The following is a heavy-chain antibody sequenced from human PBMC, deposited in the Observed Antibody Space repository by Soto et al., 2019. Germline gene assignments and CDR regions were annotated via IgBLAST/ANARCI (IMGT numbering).Heavy chain of an antibody. D-gene: IGHD4-4*01. Sequence: QLQLQESGPGLVKPSETLSLTCSVSGGSISSRTFWWAWIRQPPGKGLEWIGDMYYSGSSYSSPSLKSRVTLSVDTSKNQLSLKLHSVTAADTAVYYCARHPRDDYNYGGSGIFAYWGQGTLVTVSS. CDR2: MYYSGSS. CDR3: ARHPRDDYNYGGSGIFAY. CDR1: GGSISSRTFW. V-gene: IGHV4-39*01. J-gene: IGHJ4*02.